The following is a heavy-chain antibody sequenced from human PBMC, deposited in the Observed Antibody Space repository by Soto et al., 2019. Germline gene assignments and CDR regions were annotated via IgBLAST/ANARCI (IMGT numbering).Heavy chain of an antibody. V-gene: IGHV1-18*01. Sequence: ASVKVSCKASGHTFTSYGISWVRQAPGQGLEWMGWISAYNGNTNYAQKLQGRVTMTTDTSTSTAYMELRSLRSDDTAVYYCAREASITGTFDYWGQGTLVTVSS. CDR2: ISAYNGNT. CDR3: AREASITGTFDY. D-gene: IGHD1-20*01. J-gene: IGHJ4*02. CDR1: GHTFTSYG.